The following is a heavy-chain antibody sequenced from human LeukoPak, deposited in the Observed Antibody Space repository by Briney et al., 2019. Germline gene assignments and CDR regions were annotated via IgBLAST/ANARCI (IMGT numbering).Heavy chain of an antibody. Sequence: GGSLRLSCAASGFTFSSYAMHWVRQAPGKGLEWVAVISYDGSNKYYADSVKGRFTISRDNSKNTLYLQMNSLRAEDTAVYYCARETLPYYYDSSGLSDAFDIWGQGTMVTVSS. J-gene: IGHJ3*02. CDR2: ISYDGSNK. CDR1: GFTFSSYA. CDR3: ARETLPYYYDSSGLSDAFDI. D-gene: IGHD3-22*01. V-gene: IGHV3-30*04.